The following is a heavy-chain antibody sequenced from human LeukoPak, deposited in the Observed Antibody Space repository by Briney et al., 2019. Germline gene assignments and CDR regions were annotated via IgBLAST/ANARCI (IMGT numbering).Heavy chain of an antibody. J-gene: IGHJ3*02. CDR3: SRHILLWFGEPTYDAFDI. CDR1: GFTFSGSA. D-gene: IGHD3-10*01. CDR2: IRSKANSYAT. Sequence: GGSLRLSCAASGFTFSGSAMHWVRQASGKGLEWVGRIRSKANSYATAYAASVKGRFTISRDDSKNTAYLQMNSLKTEDTAVYYCSRHILLWFGEPTYDAFDIWGQGTMVTVSS. V-gene: IGHV3-73*01.